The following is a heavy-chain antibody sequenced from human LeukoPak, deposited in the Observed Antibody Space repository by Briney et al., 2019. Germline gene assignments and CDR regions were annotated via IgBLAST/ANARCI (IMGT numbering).Heavy chain of an antibody. CDR1: GFTFSSYA. CDR3: AKAPHRDIVVVPAAMGAIDY. J-gene: IGHJ4*02. D-gene: IGHD2-2*01. CDR2: ISYDGSNK. Sequence: PGGSLRLSCAASGFTFSSYAMHWVRQAPGKGLEWVAVISYDGSNKYYADSVKGRFTISRDNSKNTLYLQMNSLRAEDTAVYYCAKAPHRDIVVVPAAMGAIDYWGQGTLVTVSS. V-gene: IGHV3-30-3*01.